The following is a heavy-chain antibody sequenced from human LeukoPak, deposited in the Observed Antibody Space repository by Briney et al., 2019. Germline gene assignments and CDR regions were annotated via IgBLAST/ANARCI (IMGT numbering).Heavy chain of an antibody. Sequence: SETLSLTCTVSGGSISSSSYYWGWIRQPPGKGLEWIGSIYYSGSTYYNPSLKSRVTISVDTSKNQFSLKLSSVTAADTAVYYCARDRGAAAKFFDYWGQGTLVTVSS. J-gene: IGHJ4*02. CDR1: GGSISSSSYY. CDR2: IYYSGST. CDR3: ARDRGAAAKFFDY. D-gene: IGHD6-13*01. V-gene: IGHV4-39*07.